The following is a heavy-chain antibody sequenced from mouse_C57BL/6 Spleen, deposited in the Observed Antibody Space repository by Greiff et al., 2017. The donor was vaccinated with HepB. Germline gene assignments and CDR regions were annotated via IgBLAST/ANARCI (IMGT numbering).Heavy chain of an antibody. Sequence: VKLQQPGAELVKPGASVKLSCKASGYTFTSYWMHWVKQRPGQGLEWIGMIHPNSGSTNYNEKFKSKATLTVDKSSSTAYMQLSSLTSEDSAVYYCARWSTMVPFDYWGQGTTLTVSS. V-gene: IGHV1-64*01. J-gene: IGHJ2*01. CDR1: GYTFTSYW. CDR2: IHPNSGST. D-gene: IGHD2-1*01. CDR3: ARWSTMVPFDY.